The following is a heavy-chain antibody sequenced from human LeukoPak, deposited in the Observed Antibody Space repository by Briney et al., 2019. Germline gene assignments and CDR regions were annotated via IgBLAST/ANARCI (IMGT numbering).Heavy chain of an antibody. CDR1: GFPVSNNY. D-gene: IGHD5-12*01. V-gene: IGHV3-53*01. J-gene: IGHJ4*02. CDR3: ARGRGYGAYDWNDY. CDR2: IHSGGAT. Sequence: GGSLRLSCAACGFPVSNNYMSWVRQAPGKGLEWVSVIHSGGATYYADSVKGRFTISRDNSKNTLFLQMNSLRAEDTAVYYCARGRGYGAYDWNDYWGQGTLVTVSS.